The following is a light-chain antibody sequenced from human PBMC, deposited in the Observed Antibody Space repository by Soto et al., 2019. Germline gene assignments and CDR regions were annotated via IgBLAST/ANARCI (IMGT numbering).Light chain of an antibody. V-gene: IGKV1-39*01. Sequence: DIQMTQSPSSLSASVGDRVTITCRASQSISSYLNWYPQKLGKAPKLLIYAASSLQSGVPSRFSGSGSGTDFTLTISSLQPEDFATYYCQQSYSTWLTFGGGTKVEIK. CDR1: QSISSY. CDR2: AAS. CDR3: QQSYSTWLT. J-gene: IGKJ4*01.